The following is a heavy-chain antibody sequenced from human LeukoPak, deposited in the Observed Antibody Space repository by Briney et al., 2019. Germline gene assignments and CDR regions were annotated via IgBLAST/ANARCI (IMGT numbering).Heavy chain of an antibody. CDR3: ARGRRIYDSSGYYDY. V-gene: IGHV4-59*01. D-gene: IGHD3-22*01. Sequence: PSETLSLTCTVSGGSISSYYWSWIRQPPGKGLEWIGYIYYSGRTNYNPSLKSRVTISVDTSKNQFSLKLSSVTAADTAVYYCARGRRIYDSSGYYDYWGQGTLVTVSS. CDR1: GGSISSYY. J-gene: IGHJ4*02. CDR2: IYYSGRT.